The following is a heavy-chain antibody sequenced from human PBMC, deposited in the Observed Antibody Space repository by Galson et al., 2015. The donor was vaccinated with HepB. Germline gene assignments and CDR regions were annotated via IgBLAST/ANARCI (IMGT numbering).Heavy chain of an antibody. CDR1: GFTFSSYG. CDR2: ISYRGIDQ. Sequence: LRLSCAASGFTFSSYGMSWVRQAPGKGLEWVAAISYRGIDQHFGDSVKGRFTVSRDNSKNTLYLQMDSLRAEDTAVYYCAKDREIGGCWWGGFDSWGQGTLVIVSS. CDR3: AKDREIGGCWWGGFDS. D-gene: IGHD2-8*02. J-gene: IGHJ4*01. V-gene: IGHV3-30*18.